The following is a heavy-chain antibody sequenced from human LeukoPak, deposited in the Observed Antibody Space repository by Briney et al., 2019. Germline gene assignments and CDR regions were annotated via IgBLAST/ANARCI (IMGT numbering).Heavy chain of an antibody. Sequence: SVKVSCKASGGTFSSYAISWVRQAPGQGLEWMGGSIPIFGTANYAQKFQGRVTITADESTSTAYMELSRLRSEDTAVYYCASEWDYGDYMHYFDYWGQGTLVTVSS. V-gene: IGHV1-69*01. J-gene: IGHJ4*02. CDR3: ASEWDYGDYMHYFDY. CDR1: GGTFSSYA. D-gene: IGHD4-17*01. CDR2: SIPIFGTA.